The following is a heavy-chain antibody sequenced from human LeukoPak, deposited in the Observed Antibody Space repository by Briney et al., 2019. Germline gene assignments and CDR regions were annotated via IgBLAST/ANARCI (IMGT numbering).Heavy chain of an antibody. V-gene: IGHV1-18*01. CDR1: GYTFTSFG. CDR3: ARDGGYPYGYHY. J-gene: IGHJ4*02. D-gene: IGHD5-18*01. CDR2: INTYNGNT. Sequence: ASVKVSCMASGYTFTSFGITWVRQAPGQGLEWMGWINTYNGNTKYAQKFQGRVTMTTDTSTSTVYMELRGLRADDTAVYYCARDGGYPYGYHYWGQGTLVTVSS.